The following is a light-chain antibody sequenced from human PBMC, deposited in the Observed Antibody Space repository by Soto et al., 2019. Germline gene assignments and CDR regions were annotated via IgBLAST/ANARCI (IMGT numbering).Light chain of an antibody. Sequence: DIQMTQSPSTLSGSVGDRVTSTCRASQTISSWLAWYQQKPGKAPKLLIYKASTLKSGVPSRFSGSGSGTEFTLTISSPQPDDFATYYCQHYNSYSEAFGQGTKVDIK. J-gene: IGKJ1*01. CDR2: KAS. V-gene: IGKV1-5*03. CDR1: QTISSW. CDR3: QHYNSYSEA.